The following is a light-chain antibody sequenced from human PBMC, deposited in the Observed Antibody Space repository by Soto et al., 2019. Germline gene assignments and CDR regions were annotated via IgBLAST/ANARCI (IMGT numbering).Light chain of an antibody. J-gene: IGKJ4*01. CDR2: DAS. CDR3: QQRSNWPRT. V-gene: IGKV3-11*01. Sequence: EIVLTQSPATLSLSPGERATLSCRASQSLSSYLAWYQQKPGQAPRLLIYDASNRATGIPARFSGSGSGTDFTRAIGSLEPDDFAVYYCQQRSNWPRTFGGGTKVDIK. CDR1: QSLSSY.